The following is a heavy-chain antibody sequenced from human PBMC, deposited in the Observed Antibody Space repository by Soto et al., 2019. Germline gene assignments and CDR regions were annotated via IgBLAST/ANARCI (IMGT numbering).Heavy chain of an antibody. V-gene: IGHV2-5*02. Sequence: QITLKESGPTLVKPTQTLTLTCTFSGFSLSTSGVGVGWIRQPPGKALEWLALIYWDDDKRYSPSLKSRLTISKDTSKNQVVLTMTNRDPVDTATYYCAHRRTGTRYYYYMGVWGKGTTGTVSS. J-gene: IGHJ6*03. CDR3: AHRRTGTRYYYYMGV. CDR1: GFSLSTSGVG. CDR2: IYWDDDK. D-gene: IGHD1-7*01.